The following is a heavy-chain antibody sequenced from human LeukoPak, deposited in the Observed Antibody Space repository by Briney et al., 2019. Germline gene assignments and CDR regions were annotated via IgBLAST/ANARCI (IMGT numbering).Heavy chain of an antibody. Sequence: SETLSLTCTVSGGSISSYYWSWIRPPPGKGLEWIGYIYYSGSTNYNPSLKSRVTISLDTSKNQFSLKLSSVTAADTAVYYCAREGTDQYYYYYMDVWGKGTTVTVSS. D-gene: IGHD3-10*01. CDR3: AREGTDQYYYYYMDV. CDR1: GGSISSYY. CDR2: IYYSGST. J-gene: IGHJ6*03. V-gene: IGHV4-59*01.